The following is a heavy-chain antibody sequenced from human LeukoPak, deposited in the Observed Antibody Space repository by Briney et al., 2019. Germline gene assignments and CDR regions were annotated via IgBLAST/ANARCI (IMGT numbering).Heavy chain of an antibody. Sequence: KPSETLSLTCAVSGGSFSGYYWSWIRQPPGKGLEWVWSINHSGSTNYNPSLESRGSTSANTSTNQFSLKLRSMTSADTAVYYCARAVLPLVLLDYWGRRT. J-gene: IGHJ4*02. CDR3: ARAVLPLVLLDY. CDR2: INHSGST. CDR1: GGSFSGYY. D-gene: IGHD6-6*01. V-gene: IGHV4-34*01.